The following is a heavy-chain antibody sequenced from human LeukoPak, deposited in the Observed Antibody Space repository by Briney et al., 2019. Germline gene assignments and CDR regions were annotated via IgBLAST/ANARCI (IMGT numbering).Heavy chain of an antibody. CDR3: GKDPNGDYVVVFDF. D-gene: IGHD4-17*01. Sequence: LSGGSLRLSCAASGFTFSDYALIWVRQAPGKGLEWISAIRGTGGTTYYADSVKGRCTISRDNSRNTVYLQMNSLRAEDTALYFCGKDPNGDYVVVFDFWGQGKMVTVSP. CDR2: IRGTGGTT. V-gene: IGHV3-23*01. CDR1: GFTFSDYA. J-gene: IGHJ3*01.